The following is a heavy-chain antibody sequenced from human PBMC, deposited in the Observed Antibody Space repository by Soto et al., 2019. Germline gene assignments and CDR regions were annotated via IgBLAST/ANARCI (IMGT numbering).Heavy chain of an antibody. CDR3: ARVSYGSEISGSDY. Sequence: QVQLVESGGGVVQPGRSLRLSCAASGFLFTSYGIHWVRQAPGKGLEWVAVISYDGNKKYYADSVKGRFTVSKDNSRSTHYLQMNSLRVEDTAVYYCARVSYGSEISGSDYWGQGTLVSVSS. CDR1: GFLFTSYG. V-gene: IGHV3-30*03. CDR2: ISYDGNKK. J-gene: IGHJ4*02. D-gene: IGHD1-26*01.